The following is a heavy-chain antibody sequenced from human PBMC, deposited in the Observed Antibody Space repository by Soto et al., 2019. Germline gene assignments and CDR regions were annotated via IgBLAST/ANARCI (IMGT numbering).Heavy chain of an antibody. V-gene: IGHV5-51*01. J-gene: IGHJ4*02. CDR3: AIVDNYDILTGNAVY. D-gene: IGHD3-9*01. Sequence: PGESLKISCEASEYSFTNHWIGWVRQMPGEGLEWMGIIYPGDSDARYSPSYQGQVTISADRGVNTAYLEWSSLRASDTAMYFCAIVDNYDILTGNAVYWGQGTQVTV. CDR2: IYPGDSDA. CDR1: EYSFTNHW.